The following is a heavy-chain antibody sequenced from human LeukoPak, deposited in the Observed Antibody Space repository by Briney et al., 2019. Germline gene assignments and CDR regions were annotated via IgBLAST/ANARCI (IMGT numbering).Heavy chain of an antibody. V-gene: IGHV4-39*01. D-gene: IGHD6-19*01. Sequence: PSETLSLTCTVSGGSTRSSSYYWGWIRQPPGKGLEWIGSIYYSGSTYHNPSLKSRITVSVDTSKNEFSLKLSSVTANDTAVYYCARHVKGQWPWYLDYWGPGTLVTVSS. CDR1: GGSTRSSSYY. CDR3: ARHVKGQWPWYLDY. J-gene: IGHJ4*02. CDR2: IYYSGST.